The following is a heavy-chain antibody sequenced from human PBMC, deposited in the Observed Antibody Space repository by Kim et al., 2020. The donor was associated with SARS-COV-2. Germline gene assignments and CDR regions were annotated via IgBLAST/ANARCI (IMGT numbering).Heavy chain of an antibody. CDR3: ARLVGYSGSGTEWFDP. D-gene: IGHD3-10*01. V-gene: IGHV4-59*08. CDR2: IYYSGST. Sequence: SETLSLTCTVTGGSISSYYWTWIRQPPGKGLEWIGYIYYSGSTTYNPSLQSRVTISVDTSKNQFFLRLNSVTAADTAVYYCARLVGYSGSGTEWFDPWGKGILVFVSS. J-gene: IGHJ5*02. CDR1: GGSISSYY.